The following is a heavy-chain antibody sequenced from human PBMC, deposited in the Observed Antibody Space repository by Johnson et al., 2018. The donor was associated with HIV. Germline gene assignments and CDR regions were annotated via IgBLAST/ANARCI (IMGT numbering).Heavy chain of an antibody. J-gene: IGHJ3*02. CDR2: ISYDGSNK. CDR3: AKAPYGSGIRPGAFDI. CDR1: GFPFSSYA. D-gene: IGHD3-10*01. V-gene: IGHV3-30*04. Sequence: QEQLVESGGGVVQPGRSLRLSCAASGFPFSSYAMHWVRQAPGKGLEWVAVISYDGSNKYYADSVKGRFTISRDNSKTTLYLQMNSLRAEDTAVYYCAKAPYGSGIRPGAFDIWGQGTMVTVSS.